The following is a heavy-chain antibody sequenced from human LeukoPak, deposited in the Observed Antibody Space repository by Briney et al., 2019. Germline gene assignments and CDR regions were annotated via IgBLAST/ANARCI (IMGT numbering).Heavy chain of an antibody. Sequence: GASVKVSCKASGYTFTGYYMHWVRQAPGQGLEWMGWINPNSGGTNYAEKFQGRVTMTRDTSISTAYMELSRLRSDDTAVYYCARMPRVIAAAGKGGNWFDPWGQGTLVTVSS. D-gene: IGHD6-13*01. J-gene: IGHJ5*02. CDR2: INPNSGGT. V-gene: IGHV1-2*02. CDR3: ARMPRVIAAAGKGGNWFDP. CDR1: GYTFTGYY.